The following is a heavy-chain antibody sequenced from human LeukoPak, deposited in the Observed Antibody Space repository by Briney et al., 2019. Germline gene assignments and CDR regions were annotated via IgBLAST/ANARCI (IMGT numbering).Heavy chain of an antibody. V-gene: IGHV4-39*01. J-gene: IGHJ4*02. CDR1: GGSISSSSYY. D-gene: IGHD6-19*01. Sequence: SETLSLTCTVFGGSISSSSYYWGWLRQPPGKGLEWIGSIFYSGSSYYNPSLKSRVTMSVDTSKRQFSLKLSSVTAADTAVYYCARHRIAVAGTVDYWGQGTLVTVSS. CDR2: IFYSGSS. CDR3: ARHRIAVAGTVDY.